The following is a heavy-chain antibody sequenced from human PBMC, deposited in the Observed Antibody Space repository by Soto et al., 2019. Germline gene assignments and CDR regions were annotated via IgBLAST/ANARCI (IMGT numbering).Heavy chain of an antibody. D-gene: IGHD4-17*01. CDR1: GYTFTSYD. Sequence: QVQLVQSGAEVKKPGASVKVSCKASGYTFTSYDINWVRQATGQGLEWMGWMNPNSGNTGYAQKFQGRVTMTRNTPINTAYMELSSLRSEDTAVYYCASARHDYGDYNFDYWGQGTLVTVSS. CDR2: MNPNSGNT. J-gene: IGHJ4*02. V-gene: IGHV1-8*01. CDR3: ASARHDYGDYNFDY.